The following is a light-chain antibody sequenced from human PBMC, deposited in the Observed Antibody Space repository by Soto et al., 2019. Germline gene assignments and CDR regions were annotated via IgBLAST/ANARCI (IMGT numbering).Light chain of an antibody. V-gene: IGLV2-14*01. J-gene: IGLJ2*01. CDR1: SSDVGGYNY. Sequence: QSVLTQPDSVSGSHGQSITISWTGTSSDVGGYNYVSWYQQHPGKAPTLMIYDVSNRPSGVSNRFSGSKSGNTASLTISGLQGEDEAHYYCSSYTSSSTLVFGGGTKLTVL. CDR2: DVS. CDR3: SSYTSSSTLV.